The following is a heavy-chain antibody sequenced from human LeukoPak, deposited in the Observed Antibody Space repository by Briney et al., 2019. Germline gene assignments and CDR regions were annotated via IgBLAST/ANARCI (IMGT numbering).Heavy chain of an antibody. J-gene: IGHJ4*02. D-gene: IGHD3-22*01. CDR1: GYTFTGYY. Sequence: EASVKVSCKASGYTFTGYYMHWVRQAPGQGLEWMGRINPNSGGTNSAQKFQGRVTMTRDTSINTAYMELSRLRSDDTAVYYCARVPDSTSSGYYYVGYWGQGTLVTVSS. CDR2: INPNSGGT. V-gene: IGHV1-2*06. CDR3: ARVPDSTSSGYYYVGY.